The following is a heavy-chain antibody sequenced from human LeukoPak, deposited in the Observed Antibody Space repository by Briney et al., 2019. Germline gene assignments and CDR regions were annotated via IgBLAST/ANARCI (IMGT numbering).Heavy chain of an antibody. D-gene: IGHD4-17*01. V-gene: IGHV3-21*01. J-gene: IGHJ4*02. CDR2: ISSSSSYI. CDR3: ARDTGTTVKPNDY. Sequence: PGGSLRLSCAASGFTFSSYTMNWVRQAPGKGLEWVSSISSSSSYIYYADSVKGRFTISRDNAKNSLYLQMNSLRAEDTGLYYCARDTGTTVKPNDYWGQGTLVTVSS. CDR1: GFTFSSYT.